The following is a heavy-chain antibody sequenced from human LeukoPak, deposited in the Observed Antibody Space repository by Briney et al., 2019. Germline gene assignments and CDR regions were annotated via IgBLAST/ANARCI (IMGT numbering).Heavy chain of an antibody. CDR1: GYSISGGYH. V-gene: IGHV4-38-2*02. CDR3: ARDMGWLQPLEYFQH. J-gene: IGHJ1*01. CDR2: IYHSGST. Sequence: SETLSLTCAVSGYSISGGYHWGWIRQPPGKGLEWIGSIYHSGSTYHNPSLKSRVTISVDTSKNQFSLKLSSVTAADTAVYYCARDMGWLQPLEYFQHWGQGTLVTVSS. D-gene: IGHD5-24*01.